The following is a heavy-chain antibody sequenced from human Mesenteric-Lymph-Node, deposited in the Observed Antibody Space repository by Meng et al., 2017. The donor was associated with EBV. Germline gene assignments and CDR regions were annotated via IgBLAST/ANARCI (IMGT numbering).Heavy chain of an antibody. D-gene: IGHD4-17*01. J-gene: IGHJ4*02. Sequence: QVTLQQWGPGLVKPSETLSLTCTVSGGSVNSGGYSWSWIRQSPEKGLEWIGYVHHSGLTYYNPSLETRVIISLERSKNQFSLKLTSVTAADTAVYYCAGGDYVNQFNYWGQGTLVTVSS. CDR2: VHHSGLT. CDR1: GGSVNSGGYS. V-gene: IGHV4-30-2*06. CDR3: AGGDYVNQFNY.